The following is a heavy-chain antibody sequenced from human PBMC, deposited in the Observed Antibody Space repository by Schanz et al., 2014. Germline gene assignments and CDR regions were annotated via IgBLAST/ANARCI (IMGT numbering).Heavy chain of an antibody. V-gene: IGHV3-11*01. CDR2: IGNGGVTI. Sequence: VQLVESGGGLVQPGGSLRLSCAASGFPFSDYFMAWIRQPPGRGLEWVSYIGNGGVTIYYADSVKGRFTISRDNSKNSLYLQMNSLRPEDTAVYYCARIGGSVFDYWAQGTLVTVSS. D-gene: IGHD3-10*01. J-gene: IGHJ4*02. CDR1: GFPFSDYF. CDR3: ARIGGSVFDY.